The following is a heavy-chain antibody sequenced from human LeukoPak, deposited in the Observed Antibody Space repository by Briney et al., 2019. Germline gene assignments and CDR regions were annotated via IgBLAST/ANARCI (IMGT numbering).Heavy chain of an antibody. J-gene: IGHJ5*02. CDR3: ARGVSLGYCSSTSCYNDWFDP. Sequence: PSETLSLTCAVYGGSFSGYYWSWIRQPPGKGLEWIGEINHSGSTNYNPSLKSRVTISVDTSKNQFSLELSSVTAADTAVYYCARGVSLGYCSSTSCYNDWFDPWGQGTLVTVSS. CDR2: INHSGST. CDR1: GGSFSGYY. D-gene: IGHD2-2*02. V-gene: IGHV4-34*01.